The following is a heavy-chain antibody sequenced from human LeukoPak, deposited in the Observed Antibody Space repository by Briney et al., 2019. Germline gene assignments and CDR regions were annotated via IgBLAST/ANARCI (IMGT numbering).Heavy chain of an antibody. CDR2: VHYSGSS. J-gene: IGHJ4*02. CDR1: GGSISSSSYQ. Sequence: SETLSLTCTVSGGSISSSSYQWGWIRQPPGKGLEWIGSVHYSGSSYYNPSLKSRVTISVDMSKNQFSLNLISVTAADTAVYYCARLGEYSGYDHPGGYYFDYWGQGTLVTVSS. D-gene: IGHD5-12*01. CDR3: ARLGEYSGYDHPGGYYFDY. V-gene: IGHV4-39*01.